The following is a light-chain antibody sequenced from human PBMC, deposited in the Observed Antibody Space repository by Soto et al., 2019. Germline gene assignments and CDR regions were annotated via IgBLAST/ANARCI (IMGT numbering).Light chain of an antibody. Sequence: EIVLTQSPGTLSLSPGERATLSCRASQSVSSSYLAWYQQKPGQAPRLLIYGASSRATGIRDRFSGSGSGTDFTLTINRLEPEDFAVYYCQQYGSSGYTFGQGTKLEIK. J-gene: IGKJ2*01. CDR1: QSVSSSY. CDR2: GAS. CDR3: QQYGSSGYT. V-gene: IGKV3-20*01.